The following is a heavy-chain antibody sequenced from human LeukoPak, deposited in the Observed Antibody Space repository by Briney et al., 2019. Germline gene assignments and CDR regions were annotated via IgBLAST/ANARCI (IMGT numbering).Heavy chain of an antibody. D-gene: IGHD3-22*01. Sequence: SETLSLTCTVSGGSISNYYWSWIRQPPGKGLEWIGYIYYSGSTYYNPSLKSRVTISVDTSKNQFSLKLSSVTAADTAVYYCARSTYYYDSSASPEFDYWGQGTLVTVSS. CDR1: GGSISNYY. V-gene: IGHV4-30-4*01. J-gene: IGHJ4*02. CDR3: ARSTYYYDSSASPEFDY. CDR2: IYYSGST.